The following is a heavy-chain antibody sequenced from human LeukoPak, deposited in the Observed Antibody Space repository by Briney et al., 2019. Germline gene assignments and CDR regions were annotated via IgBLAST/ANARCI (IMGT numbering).Heavy chain of an antibody. V-gene: IGHV3-11*01. CDR1: EFVFSDYY. CDR3: AREMEGDYGSGTFFDL. J-gene: IGHJ4*02. D-gene: IGHD3-10*01. Sequence: AGGSLRLSCAASEFVFSDYYMSWIRQAPGKGLEWVSYISDSGSTIYYADSVKGRFTISRDNVKNSLYLQMNGLRAEDTAVYYCAREMEGDYGSGTFFDLWGRGNMVTVSS. CDR2: ISDSGSTI.